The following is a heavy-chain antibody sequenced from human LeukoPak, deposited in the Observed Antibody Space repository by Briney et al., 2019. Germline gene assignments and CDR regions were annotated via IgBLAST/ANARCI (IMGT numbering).Heavy chain of an antibody. CDR1: GDPINTSNYF. Sequence: PSETLSLTCTVSGDPINTSNYFWGWIRQSTGKGLEWIGNIYYIGTSDYNPSLKSRVTISIDTSKNQFSLNLRSVTAADTAFYYCARHRSGSYIRYFDFWGQGALVTVSS. D-gene: IGHD1-26*01. J-gene: IGHJ4*02. CDR2: IYYIGTS. CDR3: ARHRSGSYIRYFDF. V-gene: IGHV4-39*01.